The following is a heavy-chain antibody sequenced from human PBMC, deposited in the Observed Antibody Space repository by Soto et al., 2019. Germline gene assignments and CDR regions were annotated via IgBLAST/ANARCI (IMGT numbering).Heavy chain of an antibody. J-gene: IGHJ4*02. CDR2: ISGSGGST. CDR1: GFTFSSYG. CDR3: AKGLPFRTDYYGSGSYCPFDY. V-gene: IGHV3-23*01. D-gene: IGHD3-10*01. Sequence: PGGSLRLSCAASGFTFSSYGMSWVRQAPGKGLEWVSAISGSGGSTYYADSVKGRFTISRDNSKNTLYLQMNSLRAEDTAVYYCAKGLPFRTDYYGSGSYCPFDYWGQGTLLTVSS.